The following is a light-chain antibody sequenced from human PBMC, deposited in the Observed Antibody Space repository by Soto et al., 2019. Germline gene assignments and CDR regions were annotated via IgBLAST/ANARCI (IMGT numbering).Light chain of an antibody. Sequence: QSVLTQPASVSGSPGQSITISCTGTSSDIGSYNLVSWYQQHPGKAPKLMIFEDTKRPSGVSNRFSGSKSGNTASLTISGLQTEDEADYYCCSYASSSTFVFGGGTKLTVL. CDR3: CSYASSSTFV. CDR1: SSDIGSYNL. J-gene: IGLJ2*01. CDR2: EDT. V-gene: IGLV2-23*02.